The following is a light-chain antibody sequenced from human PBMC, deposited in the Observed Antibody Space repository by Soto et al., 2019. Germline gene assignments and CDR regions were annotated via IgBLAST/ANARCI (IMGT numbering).Light chain of an antibody. V-gene: IGKV1-6*01. CDR1: RDIRNV. J-gene: IGKJ5*01. Sequence: AIQLTPSPSSLSASVGARVTISCRASRDIRNVLAWYQHAPGKDNKLLIYGASILHSGVTSRFSGSGSGTDFTLNISRLLPEDFATYYCLQDFNYTITVGPGTRLGL. CDR3: LQDFNYTIT. CDR2: GAS.